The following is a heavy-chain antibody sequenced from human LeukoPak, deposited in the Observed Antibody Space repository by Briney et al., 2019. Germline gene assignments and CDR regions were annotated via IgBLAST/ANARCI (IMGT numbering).Heavy chain of an antibody. J-gene: IGHJ4*02. Sequence: PSETLSLTCTVSGGSISSYYCSWIRQPAGQGLEWIGRIYTCGSTNHNPSLKSRVTMSVDTSKNQFSLKLSSVTAADTAVYYCARDFLVSSSSFSYFDYWGQGTLVTVSS. CDR1: GGSISSYY. CDR2: IYTCGST. CDR3: ARDFLVSSSSFSYFDY. D-gene: IGHD6-6*01. V-gene: IGHV4-4*07.